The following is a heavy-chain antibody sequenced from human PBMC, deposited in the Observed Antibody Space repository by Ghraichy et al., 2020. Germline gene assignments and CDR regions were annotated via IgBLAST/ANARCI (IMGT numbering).Heavy chain of an antibody. CDR3: AKEVWRNLVAALDDAFDI. CDR1: GFTFSSYA. Sequence: GGSLRLSCAASGFTFSSYAMSWVRQAPGKGLEWVSAISGSGGSTYYADSVKGRFTISRDNSKNTLYLQMNSLRAEDTAVYYCAKEVWRNLVAALDDAFDIWGQGTMVTVSS. D-gene: IGHD2-15*01. V-gene: IGHV3-23*01. J-gene: IGHJ3*02. CDR2: ISGSGGST.